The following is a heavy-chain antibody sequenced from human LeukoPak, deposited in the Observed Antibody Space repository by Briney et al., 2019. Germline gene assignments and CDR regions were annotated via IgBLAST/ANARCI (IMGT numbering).Heavy chain of an antibody. D-gene: IGHD2-2*01. CDR2: ISGNGDNR. CDR3: GRAPPGSTDV. J-gene: IGHJ6*04. CDR1: GVIFSDYY. V-gene: IGHV3-11*04. Sequence: PGGSLRLSCAASGVIFSDYYMTWVRQAPGKGLEWVSFISGNGDNRQYADSVKGRFTISRDNAQNSLYLQMNSLRVEDTAVYYCGRAPPGSTDVWGKGTTVTVSS.